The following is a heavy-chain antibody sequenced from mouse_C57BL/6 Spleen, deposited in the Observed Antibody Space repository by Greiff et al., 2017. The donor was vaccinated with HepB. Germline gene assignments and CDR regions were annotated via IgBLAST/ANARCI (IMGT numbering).Heavy chain of an antibody. J-gene: IGHJ1*03. D-gene: IGHD2-5*01. CDR1: GYTFTSYW. CDR3: ERRNYSNDWDMED. V-gene: IGHV1-64*01. Sequence: VQLQQPGAELVKPGASVKLSCKASGYTFTSYWMHWVKQRPGQGLEWIGMIHPNSGSTNYNEKFKSKATLTVDKSSSTAYMQLSSLTSEDAAVYYSERRNYSNDWDMEDWGKGTTGTVSS. CDR2: IHPNSGST.